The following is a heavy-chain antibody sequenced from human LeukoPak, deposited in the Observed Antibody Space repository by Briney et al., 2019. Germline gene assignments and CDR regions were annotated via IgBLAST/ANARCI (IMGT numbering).Heavy chain of an antibody. J-gene: IGHJ3*02. CDR2: IYYSGST. D-gene: IGHD3-10*01. Sequence: PSETLSLTCTVSGGSISSGDYYWSWIRQPPGKGLEWIGYIYYSGSTYYNPSLKSRVTISVDTSKNQFSLKLSSVTAADTSVYYCASAPIWFGELPDAFDIWGQGTMDTVSS. CDR3: ASAPIWFGELPDAFDI. CDR1: GGSISSGDYY. V-gene: IGHV4-30-4*01.